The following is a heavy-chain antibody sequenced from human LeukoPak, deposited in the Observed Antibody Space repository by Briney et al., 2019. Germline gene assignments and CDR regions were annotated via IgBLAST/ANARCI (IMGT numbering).Heavy chain of an antibody. Sequence: SETLSLTCTVSGGSINSYYWSWMRQPPGKGLEWIGYIYYTGSTNYNPSLQSRVAISVDTSKNRFSLNLSSVTAADTAVYYCATNAGDGDNWFDPWGQGTLVTVSS. V-gene: IGHV4-59*01. CDR3: ATNAGDGDNWFDP. D-gene: IGHD4-17*01. CDR2: IYYTGST. J-gene: IGHJ5*02. CDR1: GGSINSYY.